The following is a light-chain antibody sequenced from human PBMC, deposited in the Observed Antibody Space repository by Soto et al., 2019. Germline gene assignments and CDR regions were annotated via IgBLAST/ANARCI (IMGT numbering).Light chain of an antibody. CDR2: GGS. CDR1: QSVSRN. CDR3: QLYNNWPLYT. J-gene: IGKJ2*01. V-gene: IGKV3-15*01. Sequence: EIVLTQSPVTLSVSLGERATLSCTASQSVSRNLAWYQQKPGQAPRLLTYGGSTRATDVPTRFSGSGSGTEFTLTINCLQSEDFAVYYCQLYNNWPLYTFGQGTNLDIK.